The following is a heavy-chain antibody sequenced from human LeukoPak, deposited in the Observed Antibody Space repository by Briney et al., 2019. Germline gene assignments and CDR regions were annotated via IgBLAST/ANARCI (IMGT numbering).Heavy chain of an antibody. CDR1: GDSISTRNW. V-gene: IGHV4-4*02. D-gene: IGHD2-8*02. CDR3: ARSAGWWSLDY. CDR2: ISHGGST. Sequence: SETLSLTCAVSGDSISTRNWWNWVRQHPGKGLDWIGEISHGGSTKYNPSLKNRVTISKDNSKNEFSLKLNSVTAADTAVYFCARSAGWWSLDYWGQGALVTVSS. J-gene: IGHJ4*02.